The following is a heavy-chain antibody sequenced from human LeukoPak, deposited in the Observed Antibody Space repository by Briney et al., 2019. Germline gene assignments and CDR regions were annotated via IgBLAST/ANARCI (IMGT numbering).Heavy chain of an antibody. CDR2: INSDGSST. J-gene: IGHJ4*02. D-gene: IGHD1-26*01. CDR1: GFTFSSYW. Sequence: GGSMRLSCAASGFTFSSYWMHWVRQAPGKGLVWVSRINSDGSSTSYADSVKGRFTISRDNAKNTLYMQMNSLRAEDTAVYYCARVRVGTTTFDYWGQGTLGSVSS. V-gene: IGHV3-74*01. CDR3: ARVRVGTTTFDY.